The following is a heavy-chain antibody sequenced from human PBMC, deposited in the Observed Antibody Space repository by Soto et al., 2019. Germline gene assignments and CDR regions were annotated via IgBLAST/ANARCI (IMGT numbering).Heavy chain of an antibody. CDR1: GGSISSGGYY. J-gene: IGHJ3*02. V-gene: IGHV4-31*03. CDR3: ARDLTKIGDAFDI. CDR2: IYYSGST. Sequence: SETLSLTCTVSGGSISSGGYYWSWIRQHPGKGLEWIGYIYYSGSTYYNPSLKSRVTISVDTSKNQFSLKLSSVTAADTAVYYCARDLTKIGDAFDIWGQGTMVTVSS.